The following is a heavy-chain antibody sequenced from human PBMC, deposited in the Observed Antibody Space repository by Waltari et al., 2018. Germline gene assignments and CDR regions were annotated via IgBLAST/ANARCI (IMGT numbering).Heavy chain of an antibody. D-gene: IGHD3-9*01. J-gene: IGHJ6*02. CDR1: GGTFSSYA. V-gene: IGHV1-69*01. Sequence: QVQLVQSGAEVKKPGSSVKVSCKASGGTFSSYAISWVRQAPGQGLEWMGGIIPIVGTANSAQKFQGRVTITADESTSTAYMELSSLRSEDTAVYYCARGPDWLYPLRGDYYGMDVWGQGTTVTVSS. CDR2: IIPIVGTA. CDR3: ARGPDWLYPLRGDYYGMDV.